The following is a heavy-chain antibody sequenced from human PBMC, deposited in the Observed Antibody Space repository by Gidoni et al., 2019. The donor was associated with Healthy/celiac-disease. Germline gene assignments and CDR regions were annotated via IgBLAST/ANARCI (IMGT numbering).Heavy chain of an antibody. Sequence: QVQLVESGGGVVQPGRSLRLSCAASGFTFSSYAMHWVRQAPGKGLEWVAVISYDGSNKYYADSVKGRFTISRDNSKNTLYLQMNSLRAEDTAVYYCARDRDYYDSSGYSTAYFDYWGQGTLVTVSS. CDR3: ARDRDYYDSSGYSTAYFDY. CDR2: ISYDGSNK. D-gene: IGHD3-22*01. CDR1: GFTFSSYA. J-gene: IGHJ4*02. V-gene: IGHV3-30-3*01.